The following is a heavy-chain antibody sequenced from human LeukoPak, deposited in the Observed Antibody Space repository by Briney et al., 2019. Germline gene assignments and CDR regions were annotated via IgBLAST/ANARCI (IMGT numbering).Heavy chain of an antibody. CDR3: ARHRPPIGFDY. V-gene: IGHV4-59*08. Sequence: SQTLSLTCTVSGGSISSYYWSWIRPPPAKGRGWIGYIYYSGSTNSNPSLKSRVTISVDTSKNQFSLKLSSVTAADTAVYYCARHRPPIGFDYWGQGTLVTVSS. D-gene: IGHD1-26*01. J-gene: IGHJ4*02. CDR2: IYYSGST. CDR1: GGSISSYY.